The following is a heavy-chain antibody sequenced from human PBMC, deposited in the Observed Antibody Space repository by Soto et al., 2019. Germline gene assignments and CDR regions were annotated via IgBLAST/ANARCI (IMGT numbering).Heavy chain of an antibody. CDR3: ARDQYYDSSGYYGYYYYYGMDV. Sequence: GGSLRLSCAASGFTFSSYWMHWVRQAPGKGLAWVSRINSDGSSTSYADSVKGRFTISRDNAKNTLYLQMNSLRAEDTAVYYCARDQYYDSSGYYGYYYYYGMDVWGQGTTVTVAS. D-gene: IGHD3-22*01. CDR2: INSDGSST. J-gene: IGHJ6*02. V-gene: IGHV3-74*01. CDR1: GFTFSSYW.